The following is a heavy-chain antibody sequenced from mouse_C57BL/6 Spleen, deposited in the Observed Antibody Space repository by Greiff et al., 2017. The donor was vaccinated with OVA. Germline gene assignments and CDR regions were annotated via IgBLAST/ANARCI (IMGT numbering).Heavy chain of an antibody. CDR1: GFPFSRYA. V-gene: IGHV5-4*01. Sequence: EVQLVESGGGLVKPGGSLKLSCAASGFPFSRYAMSWVRQTPEKRLEWVATISDGGSYTYYPDNVKGRFTISRDNAKNNLYLQMSHLKSEDTAMYYCARGCGYYVDYWGQGTTLTVSS. J-gene: IGHJ2*01. CDR2: ISDGGSYT. CDR3: ARGCGYYVDY. D-gene: IGHD1-1*02.